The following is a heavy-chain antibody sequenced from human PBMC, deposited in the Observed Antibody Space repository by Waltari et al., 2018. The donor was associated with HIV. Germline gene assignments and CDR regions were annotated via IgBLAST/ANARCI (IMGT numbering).Heavy chain of an antibody. D-gene: IGHD5-18*01. J-gene: IGHJ4*02. CDR1: GYTLTSYD. CDR2: IGPNSSNT. Sequence: QVQLVQSGAEVKKPGASVKVSCKASGYTLTSYDINWVRQATGQGLGWMGWIGPNSSNTGYAQKFHVRVTMTRNTSISTAYMVLSSLRSEDTAVYYCARGLTAIPPGEYWGQGTLVTVSS. CDR3: ARGLTAIPPGEY. V-gene: IGHV1-8*01.